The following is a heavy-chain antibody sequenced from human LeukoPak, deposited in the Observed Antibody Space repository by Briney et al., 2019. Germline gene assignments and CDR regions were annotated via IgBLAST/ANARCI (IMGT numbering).Heavy chain of an antibody. V-gene: IGHV7-4-1*02. CDR2: INTYTGNP. CDR3: AREMEKNWSDEFDC. CDR1: GYIFTNHA. J-gene: IGHJ4*02. D-gene: IGHD1-1*01. Sequence: ASVKVSCKASGYIFTNHAINWVRQAPGQGLEWMGWINTYTGNPTYAQGFTGRFVISLDTSVSTAYLEISSLKGEDTAVYYCAREMEKNWSDEFDCWGQGTLVAVSS.